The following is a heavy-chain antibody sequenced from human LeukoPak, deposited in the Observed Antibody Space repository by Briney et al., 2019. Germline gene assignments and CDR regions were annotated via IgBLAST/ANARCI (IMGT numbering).Heavy chain of an antibody. CDR2: MNPNSGNT. Sequence: ASVKVSCKASGYTFTSYDINWVRQATGQGLEWMGWMNPNSGNTGYAQKFQGRVTITRNTSISTAYMELSRLRSDDTAVYYCARVHDFWSGYYWFDYWGQGTLVTVSS. J-gene: IGHJ4*02. D-gene: IGHD3-3*01. CDR3: ARVHDFWSGYYWFDY. CDR1: GYTFTSYD. V-gene: IGHV1-8*03.